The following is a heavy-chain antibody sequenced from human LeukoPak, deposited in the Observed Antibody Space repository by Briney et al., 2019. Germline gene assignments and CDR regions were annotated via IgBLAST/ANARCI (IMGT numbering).Heavy chain of an antibody. CDR1: GLTFSSYG. V-gene: IGHV3-30*02. J-gene: IGHJ4*02. CDR2: IRYGGSNK. CDR3: AKARAPARLVPFDY. D-gene: IGHD2-2*01. Sequence: PGGSLRLSCAASGLTFSSYGMHWVRQAPGKGLEWVAFIRYGGSNKYYADSVKGRFTISRDNSKNTLYLQMNSLRAEDTAVYYCAKARAPARLVPFDYWGQGTLVTVSS.